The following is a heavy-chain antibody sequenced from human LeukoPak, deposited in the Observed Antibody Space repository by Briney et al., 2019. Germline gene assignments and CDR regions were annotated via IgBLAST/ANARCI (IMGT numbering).Heavy chain of an antibody. J-gene: IGHJ3*02. CDR3: ARDGGVVVPTAPAVFDI. V-gene: IGHV4-59*01. CDR1: GGSISNYY. D-gene: IGHD2-2*01. Sequence: PSETLSLTCTVSGGSISNYYWSWIRQPPGKGLEWIAYIYDSGNSNYNPSLKSRVNTSVDTSKNQFSLRLSSVTAADTAVYYCARDGGVVVPTAPAVFDIWGQGTMVTVSS. CDR2: IYDSGNS.